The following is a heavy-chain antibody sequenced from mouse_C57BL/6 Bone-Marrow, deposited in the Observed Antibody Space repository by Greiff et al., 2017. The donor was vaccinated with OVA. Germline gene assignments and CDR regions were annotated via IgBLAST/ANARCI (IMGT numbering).Heavy chain of an antibody. V-gene: IGHV1-72*01. CDR3: ARERYGSSYVYWYFDV. CDR2: IDPNSGGT. CDR1: GYTFTSYW. Sequence: QVQLQQSGAELVKPGASVKLSCKASGYTFTSYWMHWVKQRPGRGLEWIGRIDPNSGGTKYNEKFKSKATLTVDKPSSTAYLQLSSLTSEDSAVDYCARERYGSSYVYWYFDVWGTGTTVTVSS. D-gene: IGHD1-1*01. J-gene: IGHJ1*03.